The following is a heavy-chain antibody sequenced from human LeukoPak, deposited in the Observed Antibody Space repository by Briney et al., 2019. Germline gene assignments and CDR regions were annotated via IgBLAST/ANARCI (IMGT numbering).Heavy chain of an antibody. V-gene: IGHV1-8*03. CDR1: GGTFSSYA. CDR2: MNPNSGNT. Sequence: ASVKVSCKASGGTFSSYAISWVRQATGQGLEWMGWMNPNSGNTGYAQKFQGRVTITRNTSISTAYMELSSLRSEDTAVYYCARPQRGYSSSYYYYYYMDVWGKGTTVTVSS. D-gene: IGHD6-6*01. J-gene: IGHJ6*03. CDR3: ARPQRGYSSSYYYYYYMDV.